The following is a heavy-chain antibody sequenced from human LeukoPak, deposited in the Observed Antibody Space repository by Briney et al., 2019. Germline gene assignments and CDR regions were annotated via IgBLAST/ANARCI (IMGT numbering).Heavy chain of an antibody. CDR3: NRALSYYGMHV. D-gene: IGHD3-16*01. J-gene: IGHJ6*02. V-gene: IGHV3-15*01. CDR2: IKSRTDGGTT. CDR1: GFTFTNAW. Sequence: GGSLRLSCEASGFTFTNAWMSWVRQAPGKGLEWVGRIKSRTDGGTTDYAAPVKGRFTISRDDSKNTLYLQMNSLNTEDTAVYYCNRALSYYGMHVWGQGTAVTVSS.